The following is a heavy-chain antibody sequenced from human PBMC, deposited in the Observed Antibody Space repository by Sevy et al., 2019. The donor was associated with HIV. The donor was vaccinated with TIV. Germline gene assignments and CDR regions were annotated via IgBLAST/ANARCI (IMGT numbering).Heavy chain of an antibody. Sequence: SETLSLTCTVSGGSISSYYWSWIRQPPGKGLEWIGYIYYSGSTNYNPSLKRRVTISVDTSKNQFSLKLSSVTAADTAVYYCARTVYYYDSSGYPRVWYFDYWGQGTLVTVSS. D-gene: IGHD3-22*01. CDR3: ARTVYYYDSSGYPRVWYFDY. CDR2: IYYSGST. CDR1: GGSISSYY. J-gene: IGHJ4*02. V-gene: IGHV4-59*01.